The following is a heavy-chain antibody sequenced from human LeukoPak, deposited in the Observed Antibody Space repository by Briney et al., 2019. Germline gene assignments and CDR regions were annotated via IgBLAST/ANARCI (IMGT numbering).Heavy chain of an antibody. CDR3: ARDPGNYYDSSGYTD. D-gene: IGHD3-22*01. CDR2: ISGSGGST. J-gene: IGHJ4*02. Sequence: PGGSLRLSCAASGFTFSSYAMSWVRQAPGKGLEWVSAISGSGGSTYYADSVKGRFTISRDNSKNTLYLQMNSLRAEDTAVYYCARDPGNYYDSSGYTDWGQGTLVTVSS. V-gene: IGHV3-23*01. CDR1: GFTFSSYA.